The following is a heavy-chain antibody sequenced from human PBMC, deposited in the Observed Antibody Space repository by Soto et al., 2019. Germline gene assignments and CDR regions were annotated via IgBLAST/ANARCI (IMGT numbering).Heavy chain of an antibody. Sequence: QVQLQQWGAGLLKPSETLSLTCAVYGGSFSGFYWSWIRQPPGKGLEWIGDINHSGRNKYNPSLKSRVNISVDTSKKQFSLKLSPVTAADTALDYCARGMGEVSTFYKYYGMDVWGQGPTVTVSS. D-gene: IGHD3-16*01. CDR1: GGSFSGFY. V-gene: IGHV4-34*01. CDR2: INHSGRN. CDR3: ARGMGEVSTFYKYYGMDV. J-gene: IGHJ6*02.